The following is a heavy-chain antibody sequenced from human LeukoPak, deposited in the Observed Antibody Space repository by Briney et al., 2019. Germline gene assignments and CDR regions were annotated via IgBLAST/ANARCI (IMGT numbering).Heavy chain of an antibody. Sequence: SETLSLTCTVSGVSLSSYYWTWIRQPAGKGLEWLGRIYPGVRTYYSPSLESRLTMSADTSKNQFSLNLRSMTAADTAVYFCARSAVTRAGVFDYWGRGILVTVSS. CDR3: ARSAVTRAGVFDY. V-gene: IGHV4-4*07. D-gene: IGHD4-17*01. CDR1: GVSLSSYY. CDR2: IYPGVRT. J-gene: IGHJ4*02.